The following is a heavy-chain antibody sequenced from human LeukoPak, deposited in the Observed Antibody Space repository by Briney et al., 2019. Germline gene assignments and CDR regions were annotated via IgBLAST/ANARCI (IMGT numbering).Heavy chain of an antibody. V-gene: IGHV1-46*01. CDR3: ARDLRDFCGGDCPYDY. CDR1: GYTFTSYY. CDR2: INPSGGST. D-gene: IGHD2-21*02. Sequence: ASVTVSCKASGYTFTSYYMHWVRQAPGQGVEWMGIINPSGGSTSYAQKFQGRVTMTRDMSTSTVYMELSSLRSEDTAVYYCARDLRDFCGGDCPYDYWGQGTLVTVSP. J-gene: IGHJ4*02.